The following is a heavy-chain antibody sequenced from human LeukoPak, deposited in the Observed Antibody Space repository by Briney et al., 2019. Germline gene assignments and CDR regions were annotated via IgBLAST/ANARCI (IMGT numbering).Heavy chain of an antibody. CDR1: GYTFTGYY. V-gene: IGHV1-2*02. J-gene: IGHJ4*02. D-gene: IGHD2-2*01. Sequence: ASVKVSCKASGYTFTGYYMHWVRQAPGQGLEWMGWINPNSGGTNYAQKFQGRVTMTRDTSISTAYMELSRLRSDDTAVYYCARDLKVCTSCYYFWGQGTLSPSPQ. CDR2: INPNSGGT. CDR3: ARDLKVCTSCYYF.